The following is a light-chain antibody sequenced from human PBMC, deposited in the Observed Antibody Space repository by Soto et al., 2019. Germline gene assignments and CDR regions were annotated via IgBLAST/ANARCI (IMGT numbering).Light chain of an antibody. J-gene: IGKJ3*01. CDR3: QQYANSPLT. CDR1: QSVSSSY. V-gene: IGKV3-20*01. Sequence: DIVLTQSPGTLSLCPGEGATLSCRATQSVSSSYLAWYQQKPGQAPRLLIYGASSRATGIPDRFSGSGSGTDFTLTISRLEPEDFAVYYCQQYANSPLTFGPGTKVDIK. CDR2: GAS.